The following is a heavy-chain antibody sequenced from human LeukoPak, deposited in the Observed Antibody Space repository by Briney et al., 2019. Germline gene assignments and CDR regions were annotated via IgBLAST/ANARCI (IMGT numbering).Heavy chain of an antibody. CDR2: ISSSGSTI. V-gene: IGHV3-48*03. CDR1: GFTFSSYE. J-gene: IGHJ4*02. CDR3: ARASSSWSYYFDY. D-gene: IGHD6-13*01. Sequence: GGSLRLSCAASGFTFSSYEMNWVRQDPGKGLEWVSYISSSGSTIYYADSVKGRFTISRDNAKNSLYLQMNSLRAEDTAVYYCARASSSWSYYFDYWGQGTLVTVSS.